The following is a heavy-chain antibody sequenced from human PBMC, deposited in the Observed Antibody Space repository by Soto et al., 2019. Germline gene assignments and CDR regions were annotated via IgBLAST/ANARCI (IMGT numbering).Heavy chain of an antibody. D-gene: IGHD3-10*01. CDR2: IYYSGSIYYSGNT. CDR1: GGSISNYY. Sequence: SETLSLTCTVSGGSISNYYWNWIRQPPGKGLEWVGYIYYSGSIYYSGNTNYNPSLKSRVTISVDTSKNHLSLKLTSVTAADTAVYFCARDGRLMHRGFSYYNGMDVWGRGTTVTISS. V-gene: IGHV4-59*01. CDR3: ARDGRLMHRGFSYYNGMDV. J-gene: IGHJ6*02.